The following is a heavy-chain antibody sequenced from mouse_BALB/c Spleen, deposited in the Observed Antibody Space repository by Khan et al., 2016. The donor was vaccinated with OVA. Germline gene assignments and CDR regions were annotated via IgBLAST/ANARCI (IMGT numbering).Heavy chain of an antibody. CDR2: ISYDGTN. Sequence: EVQLQESGPGLVKPSQSLSLTCSVTTYSITSGYRWNWIRQFPGNKLEWMGYISYDGTNNYNPSLKNRISITRDTSKNQFFLKLKSVTTEDTATYYCARGGAVVPYWYFDVWGAGTTVTVSS. D-gene: IGHD1-1*01. J-gene: IGHJ1*01. CDR3: ARGGAVVPYWYFDV. CDR1: TYSITSGYR. V-gene: IGHV3-6*02.